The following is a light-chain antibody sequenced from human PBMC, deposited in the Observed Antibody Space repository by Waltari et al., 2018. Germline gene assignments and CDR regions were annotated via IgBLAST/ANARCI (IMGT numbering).Light chain of an antibody. CDR3: QKYGRLPAT. CDR2: DAA. V-gene: IGKV3-20*01. CDR1: QRVSRD. J-gene: IGKJ1*01. Sequence: EIVLTQSPGTLSLSPGERATLSCMASQRVSRDLSWYQQKPCQDPRLLIYDAAARATGIPERFSGRGSGTDFSLTISRLEPEDFAVYYCQKYGRLPATFGQGTKVEIK.